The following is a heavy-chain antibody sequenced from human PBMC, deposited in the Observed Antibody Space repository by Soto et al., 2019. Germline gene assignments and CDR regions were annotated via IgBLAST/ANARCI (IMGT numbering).Heavy chain of an antibody. CDR2: IIPILNIA. J-gene: IGHJ5*02. Sequence: SVKVSCKASGGTFSSYPISWVRQAPGQGLEWMGRIIPILNIANYAQKFQGRVTLTADKSTNTAYMELSSLRSEDTAVYYCARTRAATDSLYWFDPWGQGTLVTVSS. CDR1: GGTFSSYP. D-gene: IGHD2-21*01. CDR3: ARTRAATDSLYWFDP. V-gene: IGHV1-69*02.